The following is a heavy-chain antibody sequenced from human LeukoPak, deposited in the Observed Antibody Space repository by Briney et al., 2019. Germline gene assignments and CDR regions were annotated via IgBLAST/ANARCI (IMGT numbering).Heavy chain of an antibody. V-gene: IGHV4-59*08. Sequence: SETLSLTCTVSGGSISSYYWSWIRQPPGKGLEWITYVYYTGRTLYNPSLESRVTISVDTSKTQFSLTVTSVTAADTAVYYCARHMSVSYDAFDLWGRGTTVTVSS. J-gene: IGHJ3*01. CDR2: VYYTGRT. CDR3: ARHMSVSYDAFDL. D-gene: IGHD3-10*01. CDR1: GGSISSYY.